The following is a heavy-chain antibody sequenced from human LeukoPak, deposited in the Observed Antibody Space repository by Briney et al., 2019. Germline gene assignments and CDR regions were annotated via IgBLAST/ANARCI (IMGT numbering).Heavy chain of an antibody. CDR2: ISYSSTYI. Sequence: GGSLRLSCAASGFTFSSYAMSWVRQAPGKGLEWVSSISYSSTYIYSADSMKGRFTISRDNVNNSLFLRMNSLRAEDTAVYYCARGPPRPLPRHIVGYFDSWGQGTLVTVSS. D-gene: IGHD2-21*01. V-gene: IGHV3-21*01. CDR1: GFTFSSYA. J-gene: IGHJ4*02. CDR3: ARGPPRPLPRHIVGYFDS.